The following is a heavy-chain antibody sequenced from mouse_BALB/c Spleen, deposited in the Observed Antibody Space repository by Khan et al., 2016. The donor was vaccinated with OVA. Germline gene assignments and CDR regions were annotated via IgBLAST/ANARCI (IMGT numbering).Heavy chain of an antibody. CDR3: ARDYWFTY. CDR2: ISSGGST. J-gene: IGHJ3*01. Sequence: DVHLVESGGGLVKPGGSLKLSCAASGFTFSNYAMSWVRQTPEKRLEWVGSISSGGSTYYPDSVKGRCTISRDNVRTILYLQMSSLRSEDTAMYYCARDYWFTYWGQGTLVTVSA. CDR1: GFTFSNYA. V-gene: IGHV5-6-5*01.